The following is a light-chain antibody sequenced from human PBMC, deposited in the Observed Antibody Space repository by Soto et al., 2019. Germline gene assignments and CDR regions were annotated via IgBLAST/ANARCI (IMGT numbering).Light chain of an antibody. CDR1: SSNIGDSY. Sequence: QSVLTQPPSVSAAPGQKVTMSCSGGSSNIGDSYVSWYQHLPGTAPKLLIYETEKRPSDIPDRFSASKSGTSATLGISGLQPGDEADYYCGTWDSSLSVGVLGGVTKVTVL. J-gene: IGLJ2*01. V-gene: IGLV1-51*02. CDR2: ETE. CDR3: GTWDSSLSVGV.